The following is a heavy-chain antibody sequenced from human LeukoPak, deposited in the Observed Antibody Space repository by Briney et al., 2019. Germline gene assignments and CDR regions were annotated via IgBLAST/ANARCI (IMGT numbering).Heavy chain of an antibody. CDR1: GYTFTSYA. CDR2: INAGNGNT. V-gene: IGHV1-3*01. CDR3: ATIPRGYSYGHDAFDI. Sequence: GASVKVSCKASGYTFTSYAMHWVRQAPGQRLEWMGWINAGNGNTKYSQKFQGRVTITRDTSASTAYMELSSLRSEDTAVYYCATIPRGYSYGHDAFDIWGQGTMVTVSS. J-gene: IGHJ3*02. D-gene: IGHD5-18*01.